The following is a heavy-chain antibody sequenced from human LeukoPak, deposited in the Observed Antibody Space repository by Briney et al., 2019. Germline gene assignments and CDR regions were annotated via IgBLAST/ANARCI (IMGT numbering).Heavy chain of an antibody. Sequence: SETLSLTCTVSGGSLSSYYWSWIRQPPGKGLEWIGYIYDTGSTKYNPSLKGRVTISVDTSKNQFSLKLISVTAADTAVYYCARQGIEMATIRYFDLWGRGTLVTVSS. J-gene: IGHJ2*01. CDR3: ARQGIEMATIRYFDL. CDR1: GGSLSSYY. V-gene: IGHV4-59*08. CDR2: IYDTGST. D-gene: IGHD5-24*01.